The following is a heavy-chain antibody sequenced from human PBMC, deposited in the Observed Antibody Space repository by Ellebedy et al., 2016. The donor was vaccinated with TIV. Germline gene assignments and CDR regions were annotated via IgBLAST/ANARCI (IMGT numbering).Heavy chain of an antibody. CDR1: GFTFSNAW. Sequence: PGGSLRLSCAASGFTFSNAWMNWVRQAPGKGLEWVGRIKSKSSGGTTDYAAPGKGRFTISRDSSKNTLYLQMNSLRAEDTAVYYCARDPVGVGPAFDVWGQGTVVTVSS. CDR2: IKSKSSGGTT. J-gene: IGHJ3*01. V-gene: IGHV3-15*07. CDR3: ARDPVGVGPAFDV. D-gene: IGHD1-26*01.